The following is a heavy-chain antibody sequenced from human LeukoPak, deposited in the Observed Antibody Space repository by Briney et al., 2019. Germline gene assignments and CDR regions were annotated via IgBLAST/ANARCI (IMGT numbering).Heavy chain of an antibody. CDR2: IYYSGST. D-gene: IGHD1-20*01. J-gene: IGHJ4*02. CDR3: ARDSRGITGMGGFDY. Sequence: PSETLSLTCTVSGGSISSYYWSWIRQPPGKGLEWIGYIYYSGSTNYNPSLKSRVTISVDTSKNQFSLKPSSVTAADTAVYYCARDSRGITGMGGFDYWGQGTLVTVSS. V-gene: IGHV4-59*01. CDR1: GGSISSYY.